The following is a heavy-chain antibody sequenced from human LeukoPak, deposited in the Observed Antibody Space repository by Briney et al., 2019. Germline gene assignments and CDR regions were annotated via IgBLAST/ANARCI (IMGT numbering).Heavy chain of an antibody. CDR2: IYYSGSI. CDR1: GGSITAAGYY. D-gene: IGHD3-10*01. Sequence: PLQTLSLTCTVSGGSITAAGYYWSWIRQPPGKGLEWIGYIYYSGSINYNPSLKSRVTISVDTSKNQFSLNLTSVTAADTAVYYCAREFGEFYAFDIWGQGTMVIVSS. V-gene: IGHV4-61*08. J-gene: IGHJ3*02. CDR3: AREFGEFYAFDI.